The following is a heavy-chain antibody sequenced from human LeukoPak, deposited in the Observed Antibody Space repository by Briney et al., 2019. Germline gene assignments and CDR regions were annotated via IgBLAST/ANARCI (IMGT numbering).Heavy chain of an antibody. J-gene: IGHJ4*02. CDR2: IFPGGGEI. Sequence: GGSLRLSCAASGFTFSTFAMIWVRQPPGKGLGWVSSIFPGGGEIHYADSVRGRFTLSRDNSQSTLSLQMNSLRAEDTAVYYCARRAKPERGHSYGLHYWGEGTLV. CDR1: GFTFSTFA. V-gene: IGHV3-23*01. CDR3: ARRAKPERGHSYGLHY. D-gene: IGHD5-18*01.